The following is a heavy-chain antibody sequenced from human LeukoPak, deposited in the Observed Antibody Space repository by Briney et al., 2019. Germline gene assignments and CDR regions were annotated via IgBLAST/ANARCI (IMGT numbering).Heavy chain of an antibody. CDR3: AKGPTYDSLPYYFDY. J-gene: IGHJ4*02. Sequence: GGSLSLSCSASGFTFSYYAMHWVRPAAGKGLEFVSGISSNGGSTYYADSLKGRFTVSRDNSNNTLYLQMSSLRAEDTAIYYCAKGPTYDSLPYYFDYWGQGTLVTVSS. V-gene: IGHV3-64D*09. CDR2: ISSNGGST. CDR1: GFTFSYYA. D-gene: IGHD3-22*01.